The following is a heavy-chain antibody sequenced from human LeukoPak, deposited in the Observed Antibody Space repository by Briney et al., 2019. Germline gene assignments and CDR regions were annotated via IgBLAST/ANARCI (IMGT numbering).Heavy chain of an antibody. V-gene: IGHV3-7*01. Sequence: PGGSLRLSCAASGFTFGSYWMSWVRQAPGKGLEWVANIKQDGSEKYYVDPVKGRFTISRDNAKNSLYLQMDSLRAEDTAVYYCARDQARMVRGVIYGYFDYWGQGTLVTVSS. D-gene: IGHD3-10*01. CDR3: ARDQARMVRGVIYGYFDY. CDR2: IKQDGSEK. J-gene: IGHJ4*02. CDR1: GFTFGSYW.